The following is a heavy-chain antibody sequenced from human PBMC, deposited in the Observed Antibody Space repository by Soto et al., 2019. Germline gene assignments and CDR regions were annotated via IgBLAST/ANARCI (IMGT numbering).Heavy chain of an antibody. CDR2: INAGNGNT. V-gene: IGHV1-3*01. D-gene: IGHD6-13*01. CDR3: GRGCSLYSRNPQGSDYYGMDV. CDR1: GYTFTSYA. Sequence: ASVKVSCKASGYTFTSYAMHWVRQAPGPRLEWMGWINAGNGNTKYSQKFHGRVTITRDTSASTAYMELSGLRAEETVVYYWGRGCSLYSRNPQGSDYYGMDVWGQGTTVTVSS. J-gene: IGHJ6*02.